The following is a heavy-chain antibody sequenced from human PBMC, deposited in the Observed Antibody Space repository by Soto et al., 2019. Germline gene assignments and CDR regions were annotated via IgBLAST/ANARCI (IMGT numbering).Heavy chain of an antibody. D-gene: IGHD6-13*01. V-gene: IGHV3-7*01. CDR1: GFTFSSYW. CDR3: AREIAAAGTKPVDP. CDR2: IKQDGSEK. Sequence: GGSLRLSCAASGFTFSSYWMSWVRQAPGKGLEWVANIKQDGSEKYYVDSVKGRFTISRDNAKNSLYLQMNSLRAEDTAVYYCAREIAAAGTKPVDPWGQGTLVTVSS. J-gene: IGHJ5*02.